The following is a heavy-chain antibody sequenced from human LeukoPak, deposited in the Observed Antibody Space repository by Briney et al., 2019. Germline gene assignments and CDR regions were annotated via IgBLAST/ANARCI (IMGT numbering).Heavy chain of an antibody. V-gene: IGHV3-23*01. CDR2: ISGSGGST. J-gene: IGHJ4*02. Sequence: GGSLRLSCAASGFTFSSYAMSWVRQAPGKGLEWVSAISGSGGSTYYADSVKGRFTISRDNSKNTLYLQMNSLRAEDTAVYYCAKEGNPCTGGSYPLAYWGQGTLVTVSS. CDR1: GFTFSSYA. D-gene: IGHD2-15*01. CDR3: AKEGNPCTGGSYPLAY.